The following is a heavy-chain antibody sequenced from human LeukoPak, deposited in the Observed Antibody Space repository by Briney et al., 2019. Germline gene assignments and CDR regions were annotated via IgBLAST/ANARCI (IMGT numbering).Heavy chain of an antibody. CDR3: SKAGRE. CDR1: GFTFSSYA. J-gene: IGHJ4*02. V-gene: IGHV3-23*01. CDR2: ISASGVST. Sequence: GGSLRLSCAASGFTFSSYAMSWVRQAPGTGLEWVSTISASGVSTYFADSVKGRFTISRDNSKNTLYLQMNSLTAEDTAVYYCSKAGREWGQGAQVTVSS. D-gene: IGHD1-26*01.